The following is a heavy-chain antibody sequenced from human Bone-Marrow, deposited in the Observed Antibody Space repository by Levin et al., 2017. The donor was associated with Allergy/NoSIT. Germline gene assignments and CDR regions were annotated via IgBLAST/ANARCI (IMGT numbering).Heavy chain of an antibody. D-gene: IGHD1-26*01. V-gene: IGHV1-69*10. CDR2: IVPAIGVP. CDR1: GGTFASHT. CDR3: ARDRGSRGAADFDH. Sequence: VASVKVSCKPSGGTFASHTLSWVRQAPGQGFEWMGGIVPAIGVPDYAQKFKGRLTISADESTATSTLELSGLAPDDTAIYFCARDRGSRGAADFDHWGQGTLVTVSS. J-gene: IGHJ4*02.